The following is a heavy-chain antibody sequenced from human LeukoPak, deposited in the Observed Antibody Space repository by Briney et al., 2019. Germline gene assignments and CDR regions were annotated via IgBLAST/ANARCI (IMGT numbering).Heavy chain of an antibody. CDR1: GFTFSIHT. Sequence: GGSLRLSCAASGFTFSIHTMNWVRQAPGKGLEWVSSISSSSGSIYYADSVKGRFTISRDNAKNSLYLQMNSLRAEDTAVYYSARDSQTLTTVTNWFDPWGQGTLVTVSS. V-gene: IGHV3-21*01. CDR2: ISSSSGSI. J-gene: IGHJ5*02. D-gene: IGHD4-17*01. CDR3: ARDSQTLTTVTNWFDP.